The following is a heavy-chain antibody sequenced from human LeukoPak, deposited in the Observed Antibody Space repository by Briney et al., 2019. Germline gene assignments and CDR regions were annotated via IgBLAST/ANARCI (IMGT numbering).Heavy chain of an antibody. CDR2: IDPNSENI. CDR1: GYTFTGCF. J-gene: IGHJ4*02. CDR3: ARSAYNYGYVYFDH. Sequence: GASVKVSCKASGYTFTGCFIHYVRQAPGQRLEWMGWIDPNSENIRYSETFKDRVTMTRDTATNTAYMELSWLRSDDTAVYYCARSAYNYGYVYFDHWGQGTLVIVSS. V-gene: IGHV1-2*02. D-gene: IGHD5-18*01.